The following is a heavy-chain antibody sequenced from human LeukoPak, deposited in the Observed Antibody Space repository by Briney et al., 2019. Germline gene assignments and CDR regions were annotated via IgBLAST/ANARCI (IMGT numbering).Heavy chain of an antibody. J-gene: IGHJ4*02. CDR3: ARGRRGGGIDY. CDR2: IYHSGST. Sequence: SSETLSLTCAVSGGSISGYYWSWIRQPPGKGLEWIGDIYHSGSTNYNPSLKSRVTISVDTSKNQFSLKLSSVTAADTAVYYCARGRRGGGIDYWGQGTLVTVSS. D-gene: IGHD3-16*01. V-gene: IGHV4-59*08. CDR1: GGSISGYY.